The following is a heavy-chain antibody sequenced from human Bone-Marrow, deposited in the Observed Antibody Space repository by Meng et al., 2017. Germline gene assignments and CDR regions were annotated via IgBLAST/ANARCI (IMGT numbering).Heavy chain of an antibody. D-gene: IGHD2-15*01. CDR3: TTAEYRFLVEVDY. CDR1: GFTFRNAW. CDR2: IKSKTDGGTT. J-gene: IGHJ4*02. V-gene: IGHV3-15*01. Sequence: GESLKISWAASGFTFRNAWMSWVRQAAGKGLEWVGRIKSKTDGGTTDYAAPVKGRFTISRDDSKNTLYLQMNSRKTEDTAVYYCTTAEYRFLVEVDYWGQGTLVTVSS.